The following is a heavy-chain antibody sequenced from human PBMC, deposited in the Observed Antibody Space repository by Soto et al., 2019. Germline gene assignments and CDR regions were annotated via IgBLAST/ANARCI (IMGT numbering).Heavy chain of an antibody. J-gene: IGHJ4*02. CDR2: ISYDGSNK. D-gene: IGHD6-19*01. CDR3: ARDPGSGWPPFDY. Sequence: QVQLVGSGGGVVQPGRSLRLSCAASGFTFSSYAMHWVRQAPGKGLEWVAVISYDGSNKYYADSVKGRFTISRDNSKNTLYLQMNSLRAEDTAVYYCARDPGSGWPPFDYWGQGTLVTVSS. V-gene: IGHV3-30-3*01. CDR1: GFTFSSYA.